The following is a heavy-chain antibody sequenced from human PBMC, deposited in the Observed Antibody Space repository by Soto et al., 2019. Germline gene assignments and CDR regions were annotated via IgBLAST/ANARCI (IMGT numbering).Heavy chain of an antibody. V-gene: IGHV3-30*18. D-gene: IGHD3-9*01. CDR1: GFTFSSYG. J-gene: IGHJ4*02. Sequence: GGSLRLSCAASGFTFSSYGMHWVRQAPGKGLEWVAVISYDGSNRYYADSVKGRFTISRDNSKNTLYLQMNSLRAEDTAVYYCAKGFDWLSAELDYWGQGTLVAVAS. CDR3: AKGFDWLSAELDY. CDR2: ISYDGSNR.